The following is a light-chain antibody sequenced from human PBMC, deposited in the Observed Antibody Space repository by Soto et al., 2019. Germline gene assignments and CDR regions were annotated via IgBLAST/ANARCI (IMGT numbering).Light chain of an antibody. CDR1: QGINNF. J-gene: IGKJ4*01. Sequence: DIQLTQSPPFLSASVGDRVTISCRASQGINNFLAWYQQKPGKAPNLLISAASILRAGVPSRFSGSGSGTEFTLTSSSLHPESLATYYCQLLSTYPLTFGGGTKV. CDR3: QLLSTYPLT. V-gene: IGKV1-9*01. CDR2: AAS.